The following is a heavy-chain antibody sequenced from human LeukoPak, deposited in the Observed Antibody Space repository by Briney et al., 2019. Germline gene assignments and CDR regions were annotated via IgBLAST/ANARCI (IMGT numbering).Heavy chain of an antibody. J-gene: IGHJ6*02. V-gene: IGHV3-13*01. CDR3: TKARSWHYGLDV. CDR2: IVTAGDT. Sequence: GPLRLSCAASGFPFIDYDRHGVRQPTGKGREWVGAIVTAGDTYYLGSVKGRFTIAKEHAQHSSHLQMTSLSDRDTPVYSCTKARSWHYGLDVWGQGTTVTVSS. CDR1: GFPFIDYD. D-gene: IGHD3-10*01.